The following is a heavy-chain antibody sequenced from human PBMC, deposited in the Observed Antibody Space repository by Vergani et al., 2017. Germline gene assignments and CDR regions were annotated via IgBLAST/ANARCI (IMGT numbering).Heavy chain of an antibody. CDR2: IYTSGST. V-gene: IGHV4-61*02. J-gene: IGHJ6*02. CDR1: GGSISSGSYY. Sequence: QVQLQESGPGLVKPSQTLSLTCTVSGGSISSGSYYWSWIRQPAGKGLEWIGRIYTSGSTNYNPSLKSRVTISVDTSKNQFSLKLSSVTAADTAVYYCARASGSGWYLDYYYGMDVWGQGTTVTVSS. D-gene: IGHD6-19*01. CDR3: ARASGSGWYLDYYYGMDV.